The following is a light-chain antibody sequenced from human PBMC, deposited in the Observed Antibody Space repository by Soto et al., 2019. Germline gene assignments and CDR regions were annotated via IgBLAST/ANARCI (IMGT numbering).Light chain of an antibody. CDR1: QSVGKDY. Sequence: EIWLTQSPGTLSLPPGESATLSCRASQSVGKDYLAWYQQRPGQAPRLLIYGASTRATGIPDRFSGSGSGTVFTLTISRLEPEDFAVYYCQQYASSPITFGQGTRREIK. CDR2: GAS. J-gene: IGKJ5*01. CDR3: QQYASSPIT. V-gene: IGKV3-20*01.